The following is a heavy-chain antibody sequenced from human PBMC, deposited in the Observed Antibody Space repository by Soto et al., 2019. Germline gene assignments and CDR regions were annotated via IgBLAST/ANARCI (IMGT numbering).Heavy chain of an antibody. D-gene: IGHD4-17*01. CDR2: IIPIFGTA. CDR1: GGGCSSGS. Sequence: PAGGGCSSGSISWVRQNPGQGLEWMGGIIPIFGTANYAQKFQGRVTITADESTSTAYMELSSLRSEDTAVYYCARYGDSQNWFDPSGQATLVTV. CDR3: ARYGDSQNWFDP. J-gene: IGHJ5*02. V-gene: IGHV1-69*01.